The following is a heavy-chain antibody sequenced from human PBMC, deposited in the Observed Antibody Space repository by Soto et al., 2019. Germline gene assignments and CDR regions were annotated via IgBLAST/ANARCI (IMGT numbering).Heavy chain of an antibody. CDR1: GFTFSSYG. D-gene: IGHD3-10*01. V-gene: IGHV3-30*02. CDR3: AKDRGAYYYGMDV. CDR2: IWYDGSNK. J-gene: IGHJ6*02. Sequence: GGSLRLSCAASGFTFSSYGMHWVRQAPGKGLEWVAVIWYDGSNKYYADSVKGRFTISRDNSKNTLYLQMNSLRAEDTAVYYCAKDRGAYYYGMDVWGQGTTVTVSS.